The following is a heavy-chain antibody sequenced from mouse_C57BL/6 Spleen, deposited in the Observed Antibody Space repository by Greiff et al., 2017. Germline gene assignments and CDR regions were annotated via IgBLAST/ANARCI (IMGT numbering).Heavy chain of an antibody. D-gene: IGHD2-1*01. CDR3: ARGSYYGNYGYFDG. Sequence: EVQVVESEGGLVQPGSSMKLSCTASGFTFSDYYMAWVRQVPEKGLEWVANINYDGSSTYYLASLKSRFIISRDNAKNILYLQMSSLKSEDTATYYWARGSYYGNYGYFDGGGTGTTVTVSS. CDR2: INYDGSST. J-gene: IGHJ1*03. V-gene: IGHV5-16*01. CDR1: GFTFSDYY.